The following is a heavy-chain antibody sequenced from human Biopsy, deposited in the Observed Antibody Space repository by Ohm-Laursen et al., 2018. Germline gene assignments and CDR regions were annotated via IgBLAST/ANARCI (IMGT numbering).Heavy chain of an antibody. CDR3: AADADGYYTEFDY. CDR1: GFTFSDHS. Sequence: SLRLSCAASGFTFSDHSLSWIRQAPGKGLEWIADISSTSKTISYADSVKGRFTISRDNARESIYLQMSTLRAEDTAVYYCAADADGYYTEFDYWGPGTLVTVSS. CDR2: ISSTSKTI. D-gene: IGHD3-3*01. J-gene: IGHJ4*02. V-gene: IGHV3-11*01.